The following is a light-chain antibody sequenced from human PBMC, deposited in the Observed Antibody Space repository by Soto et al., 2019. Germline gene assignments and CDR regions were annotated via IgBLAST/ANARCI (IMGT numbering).Light chain of an antibody. CDR2: GAS. J-gene: IGKJ2*01. CDR3: QQYNNWPPYT. V-gene: IGKV3-15*01. CDR1: QSVSSN. Sequence: EIVMTQSPVSLSVSPGERATLSCRASQSVSSNLAWYQQKPGQAPRLLIYGASTRATGVPARFSGSGSGTEFTLTISSLQYEDFAVYYCQQYNNWPPYTFGQGTKLEIK.